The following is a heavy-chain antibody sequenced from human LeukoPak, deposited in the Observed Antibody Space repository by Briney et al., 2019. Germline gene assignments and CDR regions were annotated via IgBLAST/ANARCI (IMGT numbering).Heavy chain of an antibody. D-gene: IGHD5-24*01. CDR2: IYYSGST. V-gene: IGHV4-39*07. Sequence: SETLSLTCFVSGGSISTYYWGWIRQPPGKGLEWIGSIYYSGSTYYNPSLKSRVTISVDTSKNQFSLKLSSVAAADTAVYYCARERKDGYNHYYYYNYMDVWGKGTTVTVSS. CDR1: GGSISTYY. J-gene: IGHJ6*03. CDR3: ARERKDGYNHYYYYNYMDV.